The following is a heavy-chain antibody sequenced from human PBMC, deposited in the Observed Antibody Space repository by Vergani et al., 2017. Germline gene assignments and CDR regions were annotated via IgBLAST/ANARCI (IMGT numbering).Heavy chain of an antibody. Sequence: QVQLVQSGAEVKKPGASVKISCKASGYTFTNYYIHWVRQAPGQGLEWMGMVNPSGGSTTYAQKFQGRVTMTRDTPTSTVYMELSSLRSEDTAVYYFARAASEIFGVVITYVYYFDYWGQGTLVTVSS. V-gene: IGHV1-46*03. CDR3: ARAASEIFGVVITYVYYFDY. CDR2: VNPSGGST. CDR1: GYTFTNYY. J-gene: IGHJ4*02. D-gene: IGHD3-3*01.